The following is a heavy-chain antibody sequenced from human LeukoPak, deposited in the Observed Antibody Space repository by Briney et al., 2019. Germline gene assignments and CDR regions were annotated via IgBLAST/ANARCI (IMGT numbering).Heavy chain of an antibody. CDR1: GFTFSPYS. V-gene: IGHV3-21*01. CDR2: ISSSSSYV. D-gene: IGHD3-16*02. J-gene: IGHJ4*02. CDR3: ARDNYVWGSYRYDYFDY. Sequence: GGSLRLSCAASGFTFSPYSMNWDRQAPGKGLEWVSSISSSSSYVYYADSVKGRFTISRDNAKNSLYLQMNSLRAEDTAVYYCARDNYVWGSYRYDYFDYWGQGTLVTVSS.